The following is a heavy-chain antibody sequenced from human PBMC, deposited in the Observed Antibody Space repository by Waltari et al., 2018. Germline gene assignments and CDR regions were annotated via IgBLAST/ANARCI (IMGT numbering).Heavy chain of an antibody. CDR1: GYSFSSYW. V-gene: IGHV5-51*01. CDR2: TYPGDSET. Sequence: EVQLVQSGVEVKKPGESLKISCKGSGYSFSSYWIGWVRHMPGKGLEWMGITYPGDSETRNSPSFQGQVTISADKSISTAFLHWSSLKASDTATYYCARSDCTGGSCYGTFDNWGQGTLVIVSS. CDR3: ARSDCTGGSCYGTFDN. D-gene: IGHD2-2*01. J-gene: IGHJ4*02.